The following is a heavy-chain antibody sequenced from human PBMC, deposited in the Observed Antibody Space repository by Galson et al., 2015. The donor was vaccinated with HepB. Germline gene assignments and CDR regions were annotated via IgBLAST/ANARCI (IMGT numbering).Heavy chain of an antibody. CDR3: AKEYCSGGSCLSDAFDI. D-gene: IGHD2-15*01. Sequence: SLRLSCAASGFTFSSYGMHWVRQAPGKGLEWVAVISYDGSNKYYADSVKGRFTISRDNSKNTLYLQMNSLRAEDTAVYYCAKEYCSGGSCLSDAFDIWGQGTMVTVSS. J-gene: IGHJ3*02. CDR2: ISYDGSNK. V-gene: IGHV3-30*18. CDR1: GFTFSSYG.